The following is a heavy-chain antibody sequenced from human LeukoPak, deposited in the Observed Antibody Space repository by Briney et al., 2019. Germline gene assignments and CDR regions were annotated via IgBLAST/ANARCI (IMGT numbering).Heavy chain of an antibody. D-gene: IGHD6-13*01. Sequence: PGGSLRLSCAASGFTFSSYGMHWVRQAPGKGLEWVAFIRYDESNKYYADSVKGRFTISRDNSKNTLYLQMNSLRAEDTAVYYCAKNLRSSSWYSGGAYYYYMDVWGKGTTVTISS. CDR2: IRYDESNK. J-gene: IGHJ6*03. CDR3: AKNLRSSSWYSGGAYYYYMDV. CDR1: GFTFSSYG. V-gene: IGHV3-30*02.